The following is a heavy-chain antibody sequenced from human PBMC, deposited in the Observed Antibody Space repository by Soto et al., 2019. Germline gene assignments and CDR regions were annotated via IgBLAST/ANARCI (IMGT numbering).Heavy chain of an antibody. CDR2: MNPNNGNT. V-gene: IGHV1-8*01. CDR1: GYTFTSYD. Sequence: QVQLVQPGAEVKKPGASVKVSCKAVGYTFTSYDINWVRQATGQGLEWMGWMNPNNGNTEYAERFQGRVTMTTNTSINTAYMELSSLRFEDTAVYYCASGLPFFQSSQLSKYYYKMDVLGKGTTVSVSS. D-gene: IGHD3-10*01. CDR3: ASGLPFFQSSQLSKYYYKMDV. J-gene: IGHJ6*03.